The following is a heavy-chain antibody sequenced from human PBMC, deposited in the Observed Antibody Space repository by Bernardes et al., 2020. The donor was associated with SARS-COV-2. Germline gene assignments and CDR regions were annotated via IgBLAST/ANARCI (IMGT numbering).Heavy chain of an antibody. V-gene: IGHV3-66*01. CDR3: ARDPGYYDSSGYFAHNWFDS. CDR2: IYSGGGT. J-gene: IGHJ5*01. CDR1: GFSVSSNY. D-gene: IGHD3-22*01. Sequence: GGSLRLSCAASGFSVSSNYMSWVRQAPGEGLKWVSVIYSGGGTYYADSVQGRLTISRDNSKNTLYLQMNGLRAEDTAVYYCARDPGYYDSSGYFAHNWFDSWGQGTLVTVSS.